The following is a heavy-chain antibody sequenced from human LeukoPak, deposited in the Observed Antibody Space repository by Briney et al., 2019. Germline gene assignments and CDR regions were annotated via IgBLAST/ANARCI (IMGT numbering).Heavy chain of an antibody. V-gene: IGHV4-61*02. CDR1: GGSISSGSYY. CDR3: ARGVSESYFDY. J-gene: IGHJ4*02. Sequence: SETLSLTCTVSGGSISSGSYYWSWIRQPAGKGLEWIGRIYTSGSTNYNPSLKSRVTISVDTSKNQFSLQLNSVTPEDTAVYYCARGVSESYFDYWGQGTLVTVSS. CDR2: IYTSGST. D-gene: IGHD4-11*01.